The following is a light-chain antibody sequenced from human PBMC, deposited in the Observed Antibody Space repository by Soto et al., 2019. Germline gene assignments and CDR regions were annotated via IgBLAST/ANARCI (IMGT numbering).Light chain of an antibody. CDR2: GNN. CDR1: DSNIGENFD. J-gene: IGLJ3*02. CDR3: QSYDSGLSGSV. V-gene: IGLV1-40*01. Sequence: HSVLTQPPSVSGAPGQRVTISCTGSDSNIGENFDIHWYQQLPGTAPKLLIYGNNNRPSGVPDRFSASRSGTSASLALTGLQAEDEADYYCQSYDSGLSGSVFGGGTKVTVL.